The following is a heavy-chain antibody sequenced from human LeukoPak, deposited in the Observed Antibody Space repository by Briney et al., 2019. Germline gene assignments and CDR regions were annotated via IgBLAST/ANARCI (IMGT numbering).Heavy chain of an antibody. J-gene: IGHJ5*02. V-gene: IGHV4-4*07. CDR1: GGSISSYY. CDR2: IYTSGST. Sequence: SETLSLTCTVSGGSISSYYWSWIRQPAGKGLEWIGRIYTSGSTNYNPSLTSRVTTSVDTSKNQFSLKLSSVTAADTAVYYCASSLRSPHYDFWSGYWYWFDPWGQGTLVTVSS. D-gene: IGHD3-3*01. CDR3: ASSLRSPHYDFWSGYWYWFDP.